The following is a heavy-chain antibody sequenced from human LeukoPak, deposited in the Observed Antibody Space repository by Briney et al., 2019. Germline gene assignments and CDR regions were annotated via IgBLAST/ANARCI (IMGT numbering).Heavy chain of an antibody. J-gene: IGHJ4*02. CDR3: ARVRGRDGTYYFDY. V-gene: IGHV1-18*01. CDR2: ISAYNGST. CDR1: GYIFTSYG. D-gene: IGHD5-24*01. Sequence: VASVKVSCKASGYIFTSYGISWVRQAPGQGLEWMGWISAYNGSTNYAQKLQGRVTVTTDTSTSTAYMELRSLTSDDTAVYYCARVRGRDGTYYFDYWGQGTLVTVSS.